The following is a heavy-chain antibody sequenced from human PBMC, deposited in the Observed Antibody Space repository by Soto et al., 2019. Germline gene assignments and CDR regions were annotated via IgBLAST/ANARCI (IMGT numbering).Heavy chain of an antibody. D-gene: IGHD3-9*01. CDR1: GFAFSSHP. J-gene: IGHJ4*02. CDR2: ISDGGDLT. V-gene: IGHV3-23*01. Sequence: PGGSLRLSCAASGFAFSSHPMSWVRQAPEKGLEWVAGISDGGDLTYNADSVRGRFTISRDNSRNTLYLQMNSLRAEDTAVYYCAKGEYYDILTGYYDYWGQGTLVTVSS. CDR3: AKGEYYDILTGYYDY.